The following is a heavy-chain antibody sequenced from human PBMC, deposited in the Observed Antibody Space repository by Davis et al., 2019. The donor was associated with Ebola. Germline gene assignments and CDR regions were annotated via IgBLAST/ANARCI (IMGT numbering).Heavy chain of an antibody. V-gene: IGHV1-2*02. J-gene: IGHJ6*02. CDR1: GYTFTDYY. Sequence: ASVKVSCKASGYTFTDYYIHWVRQAPGQGLEWMGWITPNSGGTNFPQKFQDRVTMTRDTYISTAYMELTSLRSDDTALYYCARQFGASGYSHGIDVWGQGTTVTVSS. D-gene: IGHD1-26*01. CDR3: ARQFGASGYSHGIDV. CDR2: ITPNSGGT.